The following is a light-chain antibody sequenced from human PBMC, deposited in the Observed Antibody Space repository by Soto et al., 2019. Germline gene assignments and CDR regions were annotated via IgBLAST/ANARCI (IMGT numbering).Light chain of an antibody. CDR1: SSNIGAGYP. CDR3: QSSDSRLSGSDV. CDR2: G. V-gene: IGLV1-40*01. J-gene: IGLJ1*01. Sequence: QSVLTQPPSVSGAPGQRVTISCTGSSSNIGAGYPVHWYQQLPGTAPKLLVAGNRPSGVPDRFSVSKSGASASLAITGLQAEDEADYYCQSSDSRLSGSDVFGTGTKLTVL.